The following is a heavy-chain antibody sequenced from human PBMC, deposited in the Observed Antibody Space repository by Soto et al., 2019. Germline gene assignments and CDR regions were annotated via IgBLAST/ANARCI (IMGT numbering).Heavy chain of an antibody. D-gene: IGHD5-18*01. Sequence: QVQLVQSGAEVKKPGASVKVSCKASGYTFTGDYIHWVRQAPGQGLEWMGWIHPNSGGTNYEQKFQGRITMTRDTSISTAYIELSRLLSDDTAVYYCARDHSLYFFDYWGQGTLVTVSS. CDR2: IHPNSGGT. CDR3: ARDHSLYFFDY. V-gene: IGHV1-2*02. J-gene: IGHJ4*02. CDR1: GYTFTGDY.